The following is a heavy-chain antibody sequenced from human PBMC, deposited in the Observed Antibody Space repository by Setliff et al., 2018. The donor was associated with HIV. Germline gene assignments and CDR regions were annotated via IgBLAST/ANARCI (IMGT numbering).Heavy chain of an antibody. CDR3: ARVGFSSRHTGDFFDS. CDR2: IIPMYGPA. V-gene: IGHV1-69*13. CDR1: GVTFSNCS. J-gene: IGHJ4*02. Sequence: ASVKVSCKASGVTFSNCSISWVRQAPGQGLEWMGGIIPMYGPAHYAQKFQGRVTITADESTTTAYMELNSPTSEDTALYYCARVGFSSRHTGDFFDSWGQGTLVTVSS. D-gene: IGHD5-18*01.